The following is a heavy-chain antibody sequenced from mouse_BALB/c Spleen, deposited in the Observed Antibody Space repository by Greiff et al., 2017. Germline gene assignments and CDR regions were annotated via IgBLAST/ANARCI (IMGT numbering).Heavy chain of an antibody. J-gene: IGHJ4*01. CDR1: GFTFSSFG. Sequence: EVKVEESGGGLVQPGGSRKLSCAASGFTFSSFGMHWVRQAPEKGLEWVAYISSGSSTIYYADTVKGRFTISRDNPKNTLFLQMTSLRSEDTAMYYCARSGGYDGYPRAMDYWGQGTSVTVSS. CDR2: ISSGSSTI. V-gene: IGHV5-17*02. D-gene: IGHD2-3*01. CDR3: ARSGGYDGYPRAMDY.